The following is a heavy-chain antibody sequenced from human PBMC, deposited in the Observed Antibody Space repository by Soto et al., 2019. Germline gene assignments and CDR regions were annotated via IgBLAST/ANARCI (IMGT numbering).Heavy chain of an antibody. V-gene: IGHV3-33*06. Sequence: GGSLRLSCAASGFTFSSYGMHWVRQAPGKGLEWVAVIWYDGSNKYYADSVKGRFTISRDNSKNTLYLQMNSLRAEDTAVYYCAKPAALSEDVWGTPHGEWFDPWGQGTLVTVSS. CDR1: GFTFSSYG. CDR3: AKPAALSEDVWGTPHGEWFDP. J-gene: IGHJ5*02. D-gene: IGHD3-16*01. CDR2: IWYDGSNK.